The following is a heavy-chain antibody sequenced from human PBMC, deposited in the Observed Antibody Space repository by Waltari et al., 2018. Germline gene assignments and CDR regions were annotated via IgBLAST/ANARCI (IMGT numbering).Heavy chain of an antibody. CDR1: GYTFTDYY. D-gene: IGHD2-21*01. V-gene: IGHV1-69-2*01. J-gene: IGHJ3*02. CDR3: ATDFVVVIAIRFVAFDI. Sequence: EVQLVQSGAEVKKPGATVKISCKASGYTFTDYYMHWVQQAPGKGLEWMGRVEPEDGETRHGEKFQCRVTITADTSTDTAYMELSSLRSEDTAVYYCATDFVVVIAIRFVAFDIWGQGTMVTVSS. CDR2: VEPEDGET.